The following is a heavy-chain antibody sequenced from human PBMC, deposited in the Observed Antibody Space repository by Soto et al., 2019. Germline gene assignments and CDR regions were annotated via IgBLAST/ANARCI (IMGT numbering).Heavy chain of an antibody. CDR1: GGSFSDYY. CDR3: GXXGXLXDY. V-gene: IGHV4-34*01. J-gene: IGHJ4*02. Sequence: XSLTCAVHGGSFSDYYWSWIRQPPGKGLEWIGEINYSGRTNYNPSLKSRVTISVDTSKNQFSLKLSTMTAADTAVYNCGXXGXLXDYXXXGISVTVSX. CDR2: INYSGRT.